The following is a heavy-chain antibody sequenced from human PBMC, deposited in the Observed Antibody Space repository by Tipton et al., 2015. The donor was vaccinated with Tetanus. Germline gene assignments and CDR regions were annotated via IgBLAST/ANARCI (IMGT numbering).Heavy chain of an antibody. Sequence: SLRLSCAASGFTFSSYWMHWVRQAPGKGLVWVSRINSDGSSTSHADSVKGRFTISRDNADNTLYLQMNSLRAEDTAVYYCARAGYGERADYWGQGTLVTVSS. D-gene: IGHD4-17*01. J-gene: IGHJ4*02. V-gene: IGHV3-74*01. CDR1: GFTFSSYW. CDR2: INSDGSST. CDR3: ARAGYGERADY.